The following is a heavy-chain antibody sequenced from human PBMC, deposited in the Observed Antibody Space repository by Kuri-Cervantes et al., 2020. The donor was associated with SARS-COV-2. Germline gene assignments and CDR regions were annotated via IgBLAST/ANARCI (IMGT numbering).Heavy chain of an antibody. Sequence: SVKVSCKASGYTFTSYYMHWVRQAPGQGLEWMGGIIPMFDTADYAPKFQGRVTVTADESTRTVYMEMSSLRSDDTAVYYCARDCSGTDCYIIVYGLSDWGQGTLVTVSS. D-gene: IGHD2-2*01. V-gene: IGHV1-69*13. CDR3: ARDCSGTDCYIIVYGLSD. CDR2: IIPMFDTA. J-gene: IGHJ4*02. CDR1: GYTFTSYY.